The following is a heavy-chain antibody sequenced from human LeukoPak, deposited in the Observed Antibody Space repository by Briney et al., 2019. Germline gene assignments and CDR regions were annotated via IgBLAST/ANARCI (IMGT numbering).Heavy chain of an antibody. V-gene: IGHV3-49*04. Sequence: GGSLRLSCTASGFTFGDYAMSWVRQAPGKGLEWVGFIRSKAYGGTTEYAASVKGRFTISRDDSKSIAYQQMNSLKTEDTAVYYCTRGYTDFDYWGQGTLVTVSS. CDR3: TRGYTDFDY. CDR1: GFTFGDYA. CDR2: IRSKAYGGTT. D-gene: IGHD3-16*02. J-gene: IGHJ4*02.